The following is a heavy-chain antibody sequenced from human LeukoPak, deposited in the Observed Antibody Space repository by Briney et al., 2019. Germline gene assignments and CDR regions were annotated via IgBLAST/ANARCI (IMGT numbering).Heavy chain of an antibody. Sequence: GGSLRLSCVASGFTFSSYWMHWVRQAPGEGLGWISRINSDGSSTSYAESVKGRFTISRDNAKNTLYLQMNSLRAEDTAVYYCARNLYSVVRDFDDWGQGNLVTVSS. CDR1: GFTFSSYW. J-gene: IGHJ4*02. CDR3: ARNLYSVVRDFDD. D-gene: IGHD3-10*01. V-gene: IGHV3-74*01. CDR2: INSDGSST.